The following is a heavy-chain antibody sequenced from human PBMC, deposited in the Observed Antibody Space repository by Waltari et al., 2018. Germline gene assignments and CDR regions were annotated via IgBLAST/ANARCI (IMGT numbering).Heavy chain of an antibody. Sequence: GKGLEWVGFIRSKAYGGTTEYAASVKGRFTISRDDSKSIAYLQMNSLKTEDTAVYYCTSQMNILVLVDYWGQGTLVTVSS. CDR3: TSQMNILVLVDY. D-gene: IGHD3-10*01. V-gene: IGHV3-49*02. CDR2: IRSKAYGGTT. J-gene: IGHJ4*02.